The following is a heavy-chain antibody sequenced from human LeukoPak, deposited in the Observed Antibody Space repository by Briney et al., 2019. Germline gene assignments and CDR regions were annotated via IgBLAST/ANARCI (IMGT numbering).Heavy chain of an antibody. D-gene: IGHD2-2*01. Sequence: GGSLRLSCAASGFTFRSYWMTWVRQSPGKGLEWVANIKQDGSETYHVDSVKGRFTISRDNAKDSLFLQMNSLRAEDTAVYYCARGAVVVPAANNWFDPWGQGTLVTVSS. V-gene: IGHV3-7*01. J-gene: IGHJ5*02. CDR3: ARGAVVVPAANNWFDP. CDR2: IKQDGSET. CDR1: GFTFRSYW.